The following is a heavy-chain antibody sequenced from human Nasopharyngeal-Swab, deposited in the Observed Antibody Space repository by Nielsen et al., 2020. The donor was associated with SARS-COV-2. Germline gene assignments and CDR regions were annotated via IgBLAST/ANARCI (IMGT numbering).Heavy chain of an antibody. Sequence: ASVKVSCKVSGYTLTEFSMHWVRQAPGNGLEWMGGFDPEDGETIYAQKFQGRVTMTEDTSTDTAYMELSSLRSEDTAVYYCRVVPADMWYYYYGMDVWGQGTTVTVSS. J-gene: IGHJ6*02. D-gene: IGHD2-2*01. CDR1: GYTLTEFS. CDR3: RVVPADMWYYYYGMDV. V-gene: IGHV1-24*01. CDR2: FDPEDGET.